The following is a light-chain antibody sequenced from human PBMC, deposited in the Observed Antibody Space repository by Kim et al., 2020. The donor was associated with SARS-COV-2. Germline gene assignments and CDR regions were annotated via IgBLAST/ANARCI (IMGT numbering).Light chain of an antibody. CDR1: KLGDKY. V-gene: IGLV3-1*01. Sequence: SYELTQPPSVSASPGQTASITCSGDKLGDKYACWYQQKPGQSPVLVIYQDCKRPSGIPERFSGSNSGNTATLTISGTQAMDEADYYCQAWDSSTVVFGGG. J-gene: IGLJ2*01. CDR3: QAWDSSTVV. CDR2: QDC.